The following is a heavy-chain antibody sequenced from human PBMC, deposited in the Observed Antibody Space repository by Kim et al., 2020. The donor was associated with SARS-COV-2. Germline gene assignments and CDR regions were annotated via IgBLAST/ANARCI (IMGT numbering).Heavy chain of an antibody. V-gene: IGHV3-21*01. J-gene: IGHJ5*02. CDR1: GFTFSSYS. CDR3: ARGKHGSGYYRNNWFDP. D-gene: IGHD3-22*01. CDR2: ISSSSSYI. Sequence: GGSLRLSCAASGFTFSSYSMNWVRQAPGKGLEWVSSISSSSSYIYYADSVKGRFTISRDNAKNSLYLQMNSLRAEDTAVYYCARGKHGSGYYRNNWFDPWGQGTLVTVSS.